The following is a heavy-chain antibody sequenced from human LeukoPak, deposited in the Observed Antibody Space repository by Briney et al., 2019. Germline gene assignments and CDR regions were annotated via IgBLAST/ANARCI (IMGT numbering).Heavy chain of an antibody. D-gene: IGHD7-27*01. CDR1: GGSVSSGGYY. CDR3: ARGANWGSPDY. V-gene: IGHV4-31*03. Sequence: SQTLSLTCTVSGGSVSSGGYYWSCIRQHPGKGLEWIGYIYYSGSTDYNPSLKSRVTISVDTSKNQFSLKLSSVTAADTAVYYCARGANWGSPDYWGQGTLVTVSS. CDR2: IYYSGST. J-gene: IGHJ4*02.